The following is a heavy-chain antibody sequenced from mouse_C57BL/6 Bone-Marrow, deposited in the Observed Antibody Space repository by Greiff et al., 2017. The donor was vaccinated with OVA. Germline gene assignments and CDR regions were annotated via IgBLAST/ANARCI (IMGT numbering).Heavy chain of an antibody. CDR3: ARYSNSLYYFDY. D-gene: IGHD2-5*01. Sequence: VQLQQSGADLVKPEASVKISCKASGYAFSNYWMNWVKQRPGKGLEWIGQIYPGDGDTNYNGKFKGKATLTADKSSSTAYMQLSSLTTEDSAIYYCARYSNSLYYFDYWGQGTTLTVSS. V-gene: IGHV1-80*01. CDR1: GYAFSNYW. J-gene: IGHJ2*01. CDR2: IYPGDGDT.